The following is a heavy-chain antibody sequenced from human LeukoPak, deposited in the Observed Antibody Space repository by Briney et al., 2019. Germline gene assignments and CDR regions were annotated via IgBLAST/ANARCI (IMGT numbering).Heavy chain of an antibody. J-gene: IGHJ4*02. D-gene: IGHD6-19*01. CDR3: TGGSGWYSPDY. CDR2: IRGKTNSYAT. V-gene: IGHV3-73*01. Sequence: GGSLKLSCAASGFTFSDSAMNWVRQASGKGLECVGHIRGKTNSYATAYAASVRGRFTIPRDDSKNTAYLQMNSLKTEDTAVYYCTGGSGWYSPDYWGQGTLVTVSS. CDR1: GFTFSDSA.